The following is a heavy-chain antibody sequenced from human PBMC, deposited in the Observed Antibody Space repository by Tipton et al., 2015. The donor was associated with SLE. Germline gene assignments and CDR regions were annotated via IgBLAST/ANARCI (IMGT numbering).Heavy chain of an antibody. V-gene: IGHV4-59*08. CDR3: ARQPYYESPFDY. J-gene: IGHJ4*02. D-gene: IGHD3-22*01. CDR1: GGSINSRY. CDR2: FYGGST. Sequence: LSLTCTVSGGSINSRYWSWIRQPPGKGLEWIGYFYGGSTSYNPSLRGRVTISGDTSKNQFSLTLNSVTAADTAVYFCARQPYYESPFDYWGQGTLVTVSS.